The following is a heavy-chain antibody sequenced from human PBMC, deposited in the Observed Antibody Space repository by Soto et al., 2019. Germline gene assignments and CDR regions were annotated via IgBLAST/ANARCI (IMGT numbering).Heavy chain of an antibody. D-gene: IGHD1-1*01. CDR3: ARGKRRALGAYYGLDV. Sequence: QVQVEQWGAGLLKPSETLSLICGVYDGSFSGYYWSWIRQPPGKGLECIGEIIDSGSTNYNPSLKSRVTISVDTSKNHFSQTVRSVTAADTAVYFCARGKRRALGAYYGLDVWGRGTTVSVSS. V-gene: IGHV4-34*02. J-gene: IGHJ6*02. CDR2: IIDSGST. CDR1: DGSFSGYY.